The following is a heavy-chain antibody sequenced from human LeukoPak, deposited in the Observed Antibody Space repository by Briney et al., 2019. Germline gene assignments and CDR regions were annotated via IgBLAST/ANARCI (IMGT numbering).Heavy chain of an antibody. Sequence: GESLKISCRGSGYSFTNYWIGWVRQMSGKGLEWMGIIYPGDSDTRYSPSFQGQVTISADKSISTAYLQWSSLKASDTAMYYCARLLKISGRPYFEYWGQGTLVTVSS. J-gene: IGHJ4*02. CDR1: GYSFTNYW. CDR3: ARLLKISGRPYFEY. V-gene: IGHV5-51*01. CDR2: IYPGDSDT. D-gene: IGHD6-19*01.